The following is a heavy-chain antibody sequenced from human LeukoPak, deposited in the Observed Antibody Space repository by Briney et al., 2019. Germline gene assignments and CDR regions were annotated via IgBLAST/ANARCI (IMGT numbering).Heavy chain of an antibody. D-gene: IGHD5-12*01. CDR1: GFTFSSYG. CDR3: ASLGWLPFDY. CDR2: IRYDGSNK. Sequence: GGSLRLSCAASGFTFSSYGMHWVRQAPGKGLEWVAFIRYDGSNKYYADSVKGRFTISRDNSKNTLYLQMNRLRAEDTAVYYCASLGWLPFDYWGQGTLVTVSS. J-gene: IGHJ4*02. V-gene: IGHV3-30*02.